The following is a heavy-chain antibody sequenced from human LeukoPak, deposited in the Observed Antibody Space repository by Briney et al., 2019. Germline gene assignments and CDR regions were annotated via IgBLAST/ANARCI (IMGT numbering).Heavy chain of an antibody. CDR2: IRYDGINK. CDR3: AKVLVRGAQRYYFDY. CDR1: GFIFSNYD. D-gene: IGHD3-10*01. Sequence: EGSLRLSCAASGFIFSNYDIYWVRQAPGKGLEWVAFIRYDGINKYYADSVKGRFTISRDNSKNTLYLQMNSLRAEDTAVYYCAKVLVRGAQRYYFDYWGQGTLVTVSS. J-gene: IGHJ4*02. V-gene: IGHV3-30*02.